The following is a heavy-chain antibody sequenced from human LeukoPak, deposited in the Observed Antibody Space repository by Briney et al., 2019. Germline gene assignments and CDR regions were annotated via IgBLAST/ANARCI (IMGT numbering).Heavy chain of an antibody. V-gene: IGHV4-59*08. CDR3: ARHRPYDSSGYLSDWDY. CDR1: GGSISSYY. CDR2: IYYSGST. Sequence: SETLSFTCTVSGGSISSYYWSWIRQPPGKGLEWIGYIYYSGSTNYNPSLKSRVTISVDTSKNQFSLKLSSVTAADTAVYYCARHRPYDSSGYLSDWDYWGQGTLVTVSS. D-gene: IGHD3-22*01. J-gene: IGHJ4*02.